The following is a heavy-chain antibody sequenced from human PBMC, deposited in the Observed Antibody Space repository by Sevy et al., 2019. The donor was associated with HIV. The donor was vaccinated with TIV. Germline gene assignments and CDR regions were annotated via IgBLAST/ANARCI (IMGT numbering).Heavy chain of an antibody. Sequence: GGSLRLSCAASGFNFRNYSMTWVRQAPGKGLDWVSYISSGSGTIHYADSVKDRFTISRDNSKNTLYLQMNSLRAEDTAVYYCAKLVDIVVVVAASAGYFDYWGQGTLVTVSS. D-gene: IGHD2-15*01. CDR2: ISSGSGTI. CDR1: GFNFRNYS. J-gene: IGHJ4*02. CDR3: AKLVDIVVVVAASAGYFDY. V-gene: IGHV3-48*01.